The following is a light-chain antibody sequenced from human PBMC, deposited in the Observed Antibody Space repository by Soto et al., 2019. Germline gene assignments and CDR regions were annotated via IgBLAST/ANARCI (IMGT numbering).Light chain of an antibody. V-gene: IGKV1-5*01. J-gene: IGKJ1*01. CDR2: DAS. CDR1: QSISDW. Sequence: DIQLTQSPSTLPAYVGDRVNITCRASQSISDWLAWYQQKAGKAPELLIYDASALPRGVPSRFSGSGSGTKFTLTIASLQPDDFATYYCQQYETFSGTFGPGTKVDI. CDR3: QQYETFSGT.